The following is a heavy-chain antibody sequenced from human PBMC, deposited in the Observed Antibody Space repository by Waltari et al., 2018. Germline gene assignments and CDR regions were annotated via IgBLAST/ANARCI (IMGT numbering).Heavy chain of an antibody. D-gene: IGHD6-19*01. J-gene: IGHJ5*02. CDR1: GGSISSYY. CDR3: ARDSSGWSGVHYNWFDP. CDR2: IYYSGST. V-gene: IGHV4-59*01. Sequence: QVQLQESGPGLVKPSETLSLTCTVSGGSISSYYWSWIRQPPGKGLEWIGYIYYSGSTNYTPSLKSRVTISVDTSKNQFSLKLSSVTAADTAVYYCARDSSGWSGVHYNWFDPWGQGTLVTVSS.